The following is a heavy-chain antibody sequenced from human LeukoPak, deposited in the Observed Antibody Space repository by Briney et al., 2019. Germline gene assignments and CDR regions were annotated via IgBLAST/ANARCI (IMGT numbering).Heavy chain of an antibody. CDR2: ISYDGSNK. CDR1: GFTFSSYG. J-gene: IGHJ4*02. D-gene: IGHD3-22*01. V-gene: IGHV3-30*18. Sequence: GGSLRLSCAASGFTFSSYGMHWVRQAPGKGLEWVAVISYDGSNKYYADSVKGRFTISRDNSKNTLYLQMNSLRAEDTAVYYCAKDQKRSYYDRGGGGIDYWGQGTLVTVSS. CDR3: AKDQKRSYYDRGGGGIDY.